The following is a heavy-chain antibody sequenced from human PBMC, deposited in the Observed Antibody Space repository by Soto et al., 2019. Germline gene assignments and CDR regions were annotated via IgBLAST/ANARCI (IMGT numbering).Heavy chain of an antibody. V-gene: IGHV4-59*01. CDR2: IYYSGST. Sequence: QVQLQESGPGLVKPSETLSLTCTVSGGSISSYYWSWIRQPPGKGLEWIGYIYYSGSTNYNPSLTSRVTISVDTSKNQFSLKLSSVNAADTAVYYFAREDDYGVNWFDPWGQGTLVIVSS. CDR1: GGSISSYY. CDR3: AREDDYGVNWFDP. J-gene: IGHJ5*02. D-gene: IGHD4-17*01.